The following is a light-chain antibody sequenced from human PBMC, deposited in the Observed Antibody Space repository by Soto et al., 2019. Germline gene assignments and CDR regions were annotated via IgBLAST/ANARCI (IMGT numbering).Light chain of an antibody. CDR3: QQYNNWPPT. CDR1: RRVTSN. V-gene: IGKV3-15*01. CDR2: GAS. J-gene: IGKJ2*01. Sequence: EIVMTQSPATLSVSPGERATLSCRASRRVTSNLAWYQQKPGQAPRLLIYGASTRATGIPARFSGSGSGTEFTLTISSLQSEDFAVYYCQQYNNWPPTFGQGTKLEIK.